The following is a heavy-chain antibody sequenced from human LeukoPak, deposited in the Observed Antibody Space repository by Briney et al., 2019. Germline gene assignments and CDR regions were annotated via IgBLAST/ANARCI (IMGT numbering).Heavy chain of an antibody. CDR3: AGRGYSSRWYRAFDI. J-gene: IGHJ3*02. CDR2: IYYSGST. D-gene: IGHD6-13*01. CDR1: GGSMSSYY. V-gene: IGHV4-59*01. Sequence: PSETLSLTCTVSGGSMSSYYWSWIRQPPGKGLEWIGYIYYSGSTNYNPSLKSRVTISVDTSKNQFSLKLSSVTAADTAVYYCAGRGYSSRWYRAFDIWGQGTMVTVSS.